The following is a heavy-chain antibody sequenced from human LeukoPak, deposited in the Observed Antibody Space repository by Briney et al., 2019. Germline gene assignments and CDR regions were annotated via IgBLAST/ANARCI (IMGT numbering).Heavy chain of an antibody. Sequence: GGSLRLSCAASGFTFSSDGMHWVRQAPGKGLEWVAFIRYDGSNKYYADSVKGRFTISRDNSKNTLYLQMNSLRAEDTAVYYCAKDRCSSTSCYPTYYYGMDVWGQGTTVTVSS. CDR3: AKDRCSSTSCYPTYYYGMDV. V-gene: IGHV3-30*02. CDR1: GFTFSSDG. J-gene: IGHJ6*02. CDR2: IRYDGSNK. D-gene: IGHD2-2*01.